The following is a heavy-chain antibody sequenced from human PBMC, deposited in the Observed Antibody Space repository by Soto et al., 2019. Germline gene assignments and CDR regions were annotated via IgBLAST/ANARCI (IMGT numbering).Heavy chain of an antibody. CDR1: GGSISSSSYY. CDR3: ARHRGSYYLKYYYYGMDV. CDR2: IYYSGST. J-gene: IGHJ6*02. Sequence: SETLSLTCTVSGGSISSSSYYWGWIRQPPGKGLEWIGSIYYSGSTYYNPSLKSRVTISVDTSKNQFSLKLSSVTAADTAVYYCARHRGSYYLKYYYYGMDVWGQGTTVTVSS. D-gene: IGHD1-26*01. V-gene: IGHV4-39*01.